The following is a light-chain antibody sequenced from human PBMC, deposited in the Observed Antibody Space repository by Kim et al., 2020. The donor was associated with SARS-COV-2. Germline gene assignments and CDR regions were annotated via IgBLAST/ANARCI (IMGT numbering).Light chain of an antibody. CDR3: QQYISYSIT. Sequence: ASVGNRVTIPCRASQSISSWLAWFQQKPGKAPKLLIYKASSLESGVPSRFSGSGSGTEFTLTISSLQPDDFATYYCQQYISYSITFGQGTRLEIK. V-gene: IGKV1-5*03. J-gene: IGKJ5*01. CDR2: KAS. CDR1: QSISSW.